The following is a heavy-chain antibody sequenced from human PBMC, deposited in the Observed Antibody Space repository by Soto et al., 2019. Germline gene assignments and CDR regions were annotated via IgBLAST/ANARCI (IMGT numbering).Heavy chain of an antibody. V-gene: IGHV4-39*07. Sequence: ASETMSLTCTVSGGSISSRSTYYWGWIRQPPGKGLEWIGSIYYSGSTNYNPSLKSRVTILVDKSKIQFSLILNSVTAADTAVYYRARCSSGHQTWGQGTLVTVSS. D-gene: IGHD3-22*01. CDR1: GGSISSRSTYY. CDR3: ARCSSGHQT. J-gene: IGHJ5*02. CDR2: IYYSGST.